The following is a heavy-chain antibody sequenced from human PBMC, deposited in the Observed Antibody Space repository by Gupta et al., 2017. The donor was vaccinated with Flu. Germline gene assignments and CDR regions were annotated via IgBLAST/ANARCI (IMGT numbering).Heavy chain of an antibody. CDR2: IYPGDSDT. J-gene: IGHJ6*03. V-gene: IGHV5-51*01. CDR3: ARHRRDIVVEPPMYSYMDV. D-gene: IGHD2-2*01. Sequence: GWVRQMPGKGLEWMGMIYPGDSDTTYSPSFQGQVTISADKSISTAYLQWSSLKASDTVIYYCARHRRDIVVEPPMYSYMDVWGKGTTVTVSS.